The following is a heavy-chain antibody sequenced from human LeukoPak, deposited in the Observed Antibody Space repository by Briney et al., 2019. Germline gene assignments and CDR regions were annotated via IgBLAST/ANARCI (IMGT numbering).Heavy chain of an antibody. CDR2: ISYDGSNK. Sequence: GGSLRLSCAASGFTFSSYAMHWVRQAPGKGLEWVAVISYDGSNKYYADSVKGRFTISRDNSKNTLYLQMNSLRAEDTAVYYCAREGIQLELDYWGQGTLVTVSS. J-gene: IGHJ4*02. D-gene: IGHD5-18*01. CDR1: GFTFSSYA. CDR3: AREGIQLELDY. V-gene: IGHV3-30-3*01.